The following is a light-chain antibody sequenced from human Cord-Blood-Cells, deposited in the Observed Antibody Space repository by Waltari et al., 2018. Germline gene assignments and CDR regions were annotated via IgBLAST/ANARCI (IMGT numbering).Light chain of an antibody. CDR1: SSDVGGYNY. CDR3: SSYTSSSTVV. Sequence: QSALTQPASVSGSPGQSITISCTGTSSDVGGYNYVSWYQHHPGKAPKLMIYDVSNRPGGGSHRFSGSTSANTAALTISGLQAEDEADDYCSSYTSSSTVVFGGGTKLTVL. J-gene: IGLJ2*01. CDR2: DVS. V-gene: IGLV2-14*03.